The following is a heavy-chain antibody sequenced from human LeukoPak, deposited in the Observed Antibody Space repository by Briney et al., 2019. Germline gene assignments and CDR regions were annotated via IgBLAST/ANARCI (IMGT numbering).Heavy chain of an antibody. J-gene: IGHJ6*02. V-gene: IGHV4-59*01. D-gene: IGHD3-3*01. CDR2: IYYSGST. CDR3: ARVGRFSYYYGMDV. Sequence: MPSETLSLTCAVYGGSFSGYYWSWIRQPPGKGLEWIGYIYYSGSTNYNPSLKSRVTISVDTSKNQFSLKLSPVTAADTAVYYCARVGRFSYYYGMDVWGQGTTVTVSS. CDR1: GGSFSGYY.